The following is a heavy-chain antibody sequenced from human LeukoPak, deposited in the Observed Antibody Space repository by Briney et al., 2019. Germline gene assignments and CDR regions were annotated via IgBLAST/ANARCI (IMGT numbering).Heavy chain of an antibody. Sequence: PGGSLRISCSASGFTFSAYGVHWVRQAPGKGLEWVAFIRYDGKITKYADSAKGRFTISRDNSKNTLYLQMNSLTTEDTSLYYCTRNRAAAGDWLDPWGQGTLVIVSS. CDR3: TRNRAAAGDWLDP. D-gene: IGHD6-13*01. V-gene: IGHV3-30*02. CDR1: GFTFSAYG. CDR2: IRYDGKIT. J-gene: IGHJ5*02.